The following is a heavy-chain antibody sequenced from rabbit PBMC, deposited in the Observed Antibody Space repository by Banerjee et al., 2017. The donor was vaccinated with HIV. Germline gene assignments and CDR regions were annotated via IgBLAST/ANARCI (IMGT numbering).Heavy chain of an antibody. CDR3: ARDLAGVIGWNFDL. D-gene: IGHD4-1*01. J-gene: IGHJ4*01. CDR1: GFTISSSYW. V-gene: IGHV1S40*01. Sequence: QSLEESGGDLVTPGGTLTLTCTASGFTISSSYWICWVRQAPGKGLEWIACIYGGSSGNTVYASWAKGRFTISKTSSTTVTLQMTSLTAADTATYLCARDLAGVIGWNFDLWGQGTLVTVS. CDR2: IYGGSSGNT.